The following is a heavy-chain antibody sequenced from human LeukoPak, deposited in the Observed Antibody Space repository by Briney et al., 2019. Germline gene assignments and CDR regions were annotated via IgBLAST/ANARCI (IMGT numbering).Heavy chain of an antibody. CDR3: ARDAGTHGFDY. V-gene: IGHV4-30-2*01. J-gene: IGHJ4*02. CDR2: IYHSGST. Sequence: SQTLSLTCAVSGGSISSGGYSWSWIRQPPGKGLEWIGYIYHSGSTYYNPSLKSRVTISVDRSKNQFSLKLSSVTAADTAVYYCARDAGTHGFDYWGQGTLVTVSS. D-gene: IGHD1-1*01. CDR1: GGSISSGGYS.